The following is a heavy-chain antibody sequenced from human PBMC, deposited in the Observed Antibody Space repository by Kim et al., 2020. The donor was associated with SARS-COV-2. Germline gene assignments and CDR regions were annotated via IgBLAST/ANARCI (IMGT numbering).Heavy chain of an antibody. Sequence: ASVKVSCKASGYFFSTYDINWVRQASGQGLEWLGWVTPSSGNTGYAQKFQGRVTVTRDNSIRTAYLELSNLRSEDTAVYYCARTTSGWPNWFDSWGQGTLVTVSP. CDR1: GYFFSTYD. CDR3: ARTTSGWPNWFDS. D-gene: IGHD6-19*01. CDR2: VTPSSGNT. J-gene: IGHJ5*01. V-gene: IGHV1-8*02.